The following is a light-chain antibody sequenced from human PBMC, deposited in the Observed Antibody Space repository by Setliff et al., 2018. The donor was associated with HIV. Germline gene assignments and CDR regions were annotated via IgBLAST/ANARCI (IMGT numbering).Light chain of an antibody. V-gene: IGLV2-14*03. Sequence: QSALTQPASVSGSPGQSITISCTGSHSDIGGYNYVSWYQQHPGKAPKLLIYDVSDRPSGVSNHFSGSKSDNTASLTISGLQTEDEGDYYCCSYAGSSTFVFGTGTKVTVL. CDR1: HSDIGGYNY. CDR3: CSYAGSSTFV. J-gene: IGLJ1*01. CDR2: DVS.